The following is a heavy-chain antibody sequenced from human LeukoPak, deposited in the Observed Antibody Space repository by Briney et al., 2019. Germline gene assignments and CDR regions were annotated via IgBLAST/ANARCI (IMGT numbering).Heavy chain of an antibody. CDR1: GFTFSSYW. CDR2: IKQDGSEK. J-gene: IGHJ6*03. D-gene: IGHD5-24*01. CDR3: ARGGDGEIIYYYYYYMDV. Sequence: PGGSLRLSCAASGFTFSSYWMSWVRQAPGKGLEWVANIKQDGSEKYYVDSVKGQFTISRDNAKNSLYLQMNSLRAEDTAVYYCARGGDGEIIYYYYYYMDVWGKGTTVTVSS. V-gene: IGHV3-7*01.